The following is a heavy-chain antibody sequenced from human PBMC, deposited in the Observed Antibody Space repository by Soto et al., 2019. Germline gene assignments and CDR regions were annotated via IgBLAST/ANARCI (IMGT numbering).Heavy chain of an antibody. CDR3: PRMGGLETTYYYYGMDV. CDR2: IDWDDDK. Sequence: SGPTLVNPTQTLTLTCTFSGFSLSTSGMCVSWIRQPPGKALEWLALIDWDDDKYYSTSLKTRLNISKDTSKNQVVLTMTNVDPVDTATYSCPRMGGLETTYYYYGMDVWRQETTVTVSS. CDR1: GFSLSTSGMC. J-gene: IGHJ6*02. V-gene: IGHV2-70*01.